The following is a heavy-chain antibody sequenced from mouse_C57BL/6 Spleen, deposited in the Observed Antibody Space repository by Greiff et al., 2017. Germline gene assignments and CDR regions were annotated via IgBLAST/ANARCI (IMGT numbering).Heavy chain of an antibody. V-gene: IGHV1-59*01. D-gene: IGHD1-1*01. CDR2: IDPSDSYT. CDR1: GYTFTSYW. CDR3: ARRSPNYYGSSYDY. J-gene: IGHJ2*01. Sequence: QVQLQQPGAELVRPGTSVKLSCKASGYTFTSYWMHWVKQRPGQGLEWIGVIDPSDSYTNYNQKFKGKATLTVDTSSSTAYMQLSSLTSEDSAVYDCARRSPNYYGSSYDYWGQGTTLTVSS.